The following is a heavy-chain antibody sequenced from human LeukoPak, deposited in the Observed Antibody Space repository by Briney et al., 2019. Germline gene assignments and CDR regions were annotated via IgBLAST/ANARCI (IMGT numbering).Heavy chain of an antibody. CDR2: MNPNSGNT. CDR1: GYTFTSYD. J-gene: IGHJ5*02. D-gene: IGHD6-6*01. Sequence: GASVKVSCKASGYTFTSYDINWVRQATGQGLEWMGWMNPNSGNTGYAQKFQGRVTITRNTSISTAYMELSSLRSEDTAVYYCARDYSSSSANWPDPWGQGTLVTVSS. V-gene: IGHV1-8*03. CDR3: ARDYSSSSANWPDP.